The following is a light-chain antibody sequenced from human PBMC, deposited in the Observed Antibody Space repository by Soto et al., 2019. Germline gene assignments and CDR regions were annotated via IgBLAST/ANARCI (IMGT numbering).Light chain of an antibody. V-gene: IGKV3-20*01. Sequence: IGLEQSPGTLSWFPGEGAPLSCRASQSVSNNYLAWYQQKPGPAPSLLIYGASNGATGIPDRFSGSGAATDFTLTISRQDTHDLVVYYSHQYDSSGAFGQGTKVDIK. CDR1: QSVSNNY. CDR3: HQYDSSGA. CDR2: GAS. J-gene: IGKJ1*01.